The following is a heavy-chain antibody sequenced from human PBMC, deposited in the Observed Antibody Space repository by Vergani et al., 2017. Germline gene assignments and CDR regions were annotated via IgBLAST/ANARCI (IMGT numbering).Heavy chain of an antibody. D-gene: IGHD2/OR15-2a*01. CDR1: GGTFSSYT. V-gene: IGHV1-69*08. J-gene: IGHJ6*02. CDR2: IIPILGIA. Sequence: QVQLVQSGAEVKKPGSSVKVSCKASGGTFSSYTISWVRQAPGQGLEWMGRIIPILGIANYAQKFQGRVTITADKSKSTAYMELSSLRTEDTAVYYCARDSVSNEGGYYYYYGMDVWGQGATVTVSSGKNGHSSDEYYYYYGMDVWGQGTTVTVSS. CDR3: ARDSVSNEGGYYYYYGMDVWGQGATVTVSSGKNGHSSDEYYYYYGMDV.